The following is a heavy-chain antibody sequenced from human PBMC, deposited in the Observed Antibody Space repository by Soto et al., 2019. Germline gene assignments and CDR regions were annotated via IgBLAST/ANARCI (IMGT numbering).Heavy chain of an antibody. V-gene: IGHV6-1*01. Sequence: PSQALSITCAISGERVSRNSAAWNWIRQSPSRGLEWLGRTYYRSKWYNDYAVSVKSRITINPDTSKNQFSLQLNSVTPEDTAVYYCARDTVDSSGFDYWGQGTLVTVSS. CDR1: GERVSRNSAA. D-gene: IGHD3-22*01. CDR2: TYYRSKWYN. CDR3: ARDTVDSSGFDY. J-gene: IGHJ4*02.